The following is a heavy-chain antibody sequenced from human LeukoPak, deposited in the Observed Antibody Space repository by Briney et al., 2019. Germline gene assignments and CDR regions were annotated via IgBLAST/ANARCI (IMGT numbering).Heavy chain of an antibody. Sequence: SETLSLTCAVYGGSFSGYYWSWIRQPPGKGLEWIGEINHSGSTNYNPSLKSRVTISVDTSKNQFSLKLSSVTAADTAVYYCARVRTIFGVVIISDWFDPWGQGTLVTVSS. D-gene: IGHD3-3*01. CDR1: GGSFSGYY. CDR3: ARVRTIFGVVIISDWFDP. J-gene: IGHJ5*02. CDR2: INHSGST. V-gene: IGHV4-34*01.